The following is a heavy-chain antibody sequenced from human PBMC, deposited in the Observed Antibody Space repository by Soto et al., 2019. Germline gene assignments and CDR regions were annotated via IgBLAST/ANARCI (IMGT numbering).Heavy chain of an antibody. V-gene: IGHV4-59*12. CDR1: GGSISSYY. CDR3: ARGPDHIVATTYFDY. D-gene: IGHD5-12*01. CDR2: IYYSGST. J-gene: IGHJ4*02. Sequence: NPSETLSLTCTVSGGSISSYYWSWIRQPPGKGLEWIGYIYYSGSTNYNPSLKSRVTISVDTSKNQFSLKLSSVTAADTAVYYCARGPDHIVATTYFDYWGQGTLVTVSS.